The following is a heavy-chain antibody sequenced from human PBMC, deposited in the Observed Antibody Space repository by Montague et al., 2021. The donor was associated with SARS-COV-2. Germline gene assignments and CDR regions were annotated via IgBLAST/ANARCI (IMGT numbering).Heavy chain of an antibody. D-gene: IGHD6-13*01. CDR2: XDWDDDN. CDR1: GFSLSTSGMC. V-gene: IGHV2-70*11. J-gene: IGHJ5*02. CDR3: ARILVAAAGSPFDP. Sequence: PALVKPTQTLTLTCTFSGFSLSTSGMCVSWIRQPPGKALEWLARXDWDDDNYYSTSLKTRLTISKDTSKNQVVLTMTNMDPVDTATYYCARILVAAAGSPFDPWGQGTLVTVSS.